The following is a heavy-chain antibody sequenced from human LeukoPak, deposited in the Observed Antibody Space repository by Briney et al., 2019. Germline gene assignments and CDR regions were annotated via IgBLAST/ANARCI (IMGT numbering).Heavy chain of an antibody. D-gene: IGHD6-13*01. J-gene: IGHJ4*02. CDR2: IYYSGGT. CDR1: GGSISTYY. Sequence: PSETLSLTCTVSGGSISTYYWNWIRQPPGKGLEWIGYIYYSGGTNYDPSLKSRVTISVDTSENQFSLKLNSVTAADTAVYYCARSGGYSSSWSLWGQGTLVSVSS. CDR3: ARSGGYSSSWSL. V-gene: IGHV4-59*01.